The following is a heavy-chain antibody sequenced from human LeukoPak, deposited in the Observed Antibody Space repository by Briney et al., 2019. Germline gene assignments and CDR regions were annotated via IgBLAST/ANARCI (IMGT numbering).Heavy chain of an antibody. CDR2: INQDGSEX. V-gene: IGHV3-7*05. Sequence: GGSLRLSCAXSGFTFNSXXXXXXXXAPGXXXEWLAXINQDGSEXXXVDSVXGXXXXXRDNAKNSLYLQMNSLRAEDTAVYYCTTFYTRLTDYWGQGTLVTVSS. J-gene: IGHJ4*02. D-gene: IGHD2/OR15-2a*01. CDR3: TTFYTRLTDY. CDR1: GFTFNSXX.